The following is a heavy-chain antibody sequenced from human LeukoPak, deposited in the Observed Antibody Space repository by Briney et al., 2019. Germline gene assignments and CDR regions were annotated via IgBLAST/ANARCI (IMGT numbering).Heavy chain of an antibody. CDR3: ARDLAVLGYFHFDY. D-gene: IGHD3-22*01. CDR1: GFTFSSYN. CDR2: ISTRTTYI. Sequence: PGGSLRLSCAASGFTFSSYNMNWVRQAPGKGLEWVSSISTRTTYIYYADSVKGRFTISRDNTKSSLSLHMSSLRAEDTAVYYCARDLAVLGYFHFDYWGQGTLVTVSS. V-gene: IGHV3-21*01. J-gene: IGHJ4*02.